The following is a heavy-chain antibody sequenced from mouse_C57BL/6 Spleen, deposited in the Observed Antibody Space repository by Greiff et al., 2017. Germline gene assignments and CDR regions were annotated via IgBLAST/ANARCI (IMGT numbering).Heavy chain of an antibody. J-gene: IGHJ2*01. CDR2: IRNKANGYTT. CDR1: GFTFTDYY. V-gene: IGHV7-3*01. CDR3: ARSQTFYYFDY. Sequence: EVQLVESGGGLVQPGGSLSLSCAASGFTFTDYYMSWVRQPPGKALEWLGFIRNKANGYTTEYSASVKGRFTISRDNSQSILYLQMNALRAEDSATYYCARSQTFYYFDYWGQGTTRTVSS.